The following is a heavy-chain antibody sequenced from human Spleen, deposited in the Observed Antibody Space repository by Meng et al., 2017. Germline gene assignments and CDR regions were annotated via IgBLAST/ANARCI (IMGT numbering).Heavy chain of an antibody. D-gene: IGHD5-24*01. CDR2: INPSGGDT. CDR1: GYTFTTYY. CDR3: ARGESGYNYRSYYYYRMDV. Sequence: ASVKVSCKASGYTFTTYYIYWVRQAPGQGLEGMGLINPSGGDTKYAQKFQGRVTMTGDTSTSTVYMELYSLRSEDTAVYYCARGESGYNYRSYYYYRMDVWGQGTTVTVSS. V-gene: IGHV1-46*01. J-gene: IGHJ6*02.